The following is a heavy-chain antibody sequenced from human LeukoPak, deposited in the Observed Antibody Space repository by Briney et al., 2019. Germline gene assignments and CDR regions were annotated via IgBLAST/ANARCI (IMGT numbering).Heavy chain of an antibody. J-gene: IGHJ3*01. D-gene: IGHD2-15*01. V-gene: IGHV3-11*03. CDR3: ARVPGRYAFDF. CDR2: ISTSGSST. Sequence: GGSLRLSCAASGFTFSDYYMSWLRHAPGKGLEWVSYISTSGSSTSYAESVKGRFTISRDNAKNSLYLQMDRLRGDDTAVYYCARVPGRYAFDFWGQGTMVTVSS. CDR1: GFTFSDYY.